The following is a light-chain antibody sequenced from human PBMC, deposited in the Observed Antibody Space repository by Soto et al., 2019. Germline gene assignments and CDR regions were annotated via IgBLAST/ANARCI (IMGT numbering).Light chain of an antibody. CDR2: LNSDGSH. Sequence: QSVLTQSPSASASLGASVKLTCTLSSGHSSYAIAWHQQQPEKGPRYLMKLNSDGSHTKGDGIPDRFSGSSSGAERYLIISSLQSEDEADYYCQTWCTGIRVFGGGTKLTVL. CDR1: SGHSSYA. V-gene: IGLV4-69*01. CDR3: QTWCTGIRV. J-gene: IGLJ2*01.